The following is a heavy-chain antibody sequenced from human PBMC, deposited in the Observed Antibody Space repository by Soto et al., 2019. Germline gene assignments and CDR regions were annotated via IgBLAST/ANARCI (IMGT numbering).Heavy chain of an antibody. V-gene: IGHV3-74*01. D-gene: IGHD3-3*01. CDR3: TSLSRAVSGFAFDI. J-gene: IGHJ3*02. CDR2: IHPDERTT. Sequence: GGSLRLSCTASGFPFSDYWMHWVRQAPGKGLVWVSRIHPDERTTSYADSVRGRFTVSRDNAKNTLYLQMHSLSAEDTAVYYCTSLSRAVSGFAFDIWGQRTMVTVS. CDR1: GFPFSDYW.